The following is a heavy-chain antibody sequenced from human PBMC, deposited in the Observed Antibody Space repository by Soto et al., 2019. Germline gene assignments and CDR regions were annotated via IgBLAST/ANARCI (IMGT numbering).Heavy chain of an antibody. CDR2: IYYDGINK. J-gene: IGHJ4*02. V-gene: IGHV3-30*18. CDR3: AKEHGGGISTITSFFDS. Sequence: GGSLRLSCAASGFTFSSYGMHWVRQAPGKGLEWVVVIYYDGINKYFADSVKGRFTISRDNSKNTLFLKMNSLRADDTAFFYCAKEHGGGISTITSFFDSWGQGTPVTVSS. CDR1: GFTFSSYG. D-gene: IGHD5-12*01.